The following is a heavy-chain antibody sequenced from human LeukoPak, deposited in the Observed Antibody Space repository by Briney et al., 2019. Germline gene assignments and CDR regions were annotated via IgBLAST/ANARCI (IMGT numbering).Heavy chain of an antibody. CDR3: ARYVATGY. J-gene: IGHJ4*02. CDR1: GYSFTSYW. CDR2: NDTSDSYT. V-gene: IGHV5-10-1*01. Sequence: GEPRQISGKGSGYSFTSYWVSWVRQMHGKGFEWMGRNDTSDSYTHYSPSFQGHVTISAHKSISTADLQWSSQKAADTAMYYGARYVATGYWGQGTLVSV. D-gene: IGHD5-12*01.